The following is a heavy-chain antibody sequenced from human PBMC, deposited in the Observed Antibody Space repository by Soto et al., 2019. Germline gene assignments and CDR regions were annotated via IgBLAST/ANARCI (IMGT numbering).Heavy chain of an antibody. V-gene: IGHV1-8*01. CDR1: GYTLSSYD. CDR3: ARGALDSSGGLDP. D-gene: IGHD6-25*01. CDR2: MNPKSGDT. Sequence: QVQLVQSGAEVKKPGASVKVSCKASGYTLSSYDINWVRQATGQGLEWMGWMNPKSGDTGYAQKFQGRVTMTRNTSISTAYMELSSLTCDETAVYYCARGALDSSGGLDPWGQGTLVTVSS. J-gene: IGHJ5*02.